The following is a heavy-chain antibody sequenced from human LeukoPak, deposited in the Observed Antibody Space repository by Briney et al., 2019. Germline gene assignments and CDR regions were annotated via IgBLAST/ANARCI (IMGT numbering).Heavy chain of an antibody. D-gene: IGHD2-15*01. Sequence: SGTLSLTCTVSGGSFSSYDWSWIRQPPGKGLEWIGYIYYSGSINYNPSPKRGVTISLDTSNNQFSLKLRSLTVADTAVYYCARESYCSGGSCYEEGAFDIWGQGTMVTVSS. V-gene: IGHV4-59*01. CDR3: ARESYCSGGSCYEEGAFDI. J-gene: IGHJ3*02. CDR2: IYYSGSI. CDR1: GGSFSSYD.